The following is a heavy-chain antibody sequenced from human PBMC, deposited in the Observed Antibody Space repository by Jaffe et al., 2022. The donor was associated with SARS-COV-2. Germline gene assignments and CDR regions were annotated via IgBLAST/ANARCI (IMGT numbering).Heavy chain of an antibody. V-gene: IGHV4-31*03. D-gene: IGHD2-2*01. J-gene: IGHJ5*02. CDR2: IYYSGST. CDR3: ARALRGGRYCSSTSCYVPLGFDP. CDR1: GGSISSGGYY. Sequence: QVQLQESGPGLVKPSQTLSLTCTVSGGSISSGGYYWSWIRQHPGKGLEWIGYIYYSGSTYYNPSLKSRVTISVDTSKNQFSLKLSSVTAADTAVYYCARALRGGRYCSSTSCYVPLGFDPWGQGTLVTVSS.